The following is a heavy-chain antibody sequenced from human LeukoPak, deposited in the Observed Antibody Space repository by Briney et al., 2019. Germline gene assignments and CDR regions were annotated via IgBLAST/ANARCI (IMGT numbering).Heavy chain of an antibody. J-gene: IGHJ3*01. CDR1: GFTFSSYG. CDR2: IWYDGSIQ. V-gene: IGHV3-33*06. D-gene: IGHD3-16*02. Sequence: GGSLRLSCAASGFTFSSYGMHWVRQAPGKGLEWVAAIWYDGSIQYYADSVKGRFTISRDNSKNTLSLQMNSLRVEDTAIYYCAKDIQLSTWGLGTMVTVSS. CDR3: AKDIQLST.